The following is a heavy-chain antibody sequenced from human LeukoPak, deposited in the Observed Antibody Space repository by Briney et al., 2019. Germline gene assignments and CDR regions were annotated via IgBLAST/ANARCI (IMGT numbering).Heavy chain of an antibody. CDR3: TRNRSRAEDD. D-gene: IGHD1-14*01. CDR1: GFTFSGHW. J-gene: IGHJ4*02. CDR2: INQGGSGK. Sequence: GGSLRLSCAASGFTFSGHWMSWVRQAPGKGLEWVANINQGGSGKYYVDSVKGRFTISRDNANNLLYLQMNSLRGEDTAVYYCTRNRSRAEDDWGQGTLVTVSS. V-gene: IGHV3-7*01.